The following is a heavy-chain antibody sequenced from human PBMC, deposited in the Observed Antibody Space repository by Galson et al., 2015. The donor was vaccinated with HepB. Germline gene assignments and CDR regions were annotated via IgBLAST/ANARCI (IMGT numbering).Heavy chain of an antibody. D-gene: IGHD5-12*01. V-gene: IGHV3-48*01. CDR3: AKDYSPDSGYDIDY. CDR1: GFTFSSYS. CDR2: ISSSSSTI. J-gene: IGHJ4*02. Sequence: SLRLSCAASGFTFSSYSMNWVRQAPGKGLEWVSYISSSSSTIYYADSVKGRFTISRDNSKNTVYLQMNSLRVEDTAVYYCAKDYSPDSGYDIDYWGQGTLVTVSS.